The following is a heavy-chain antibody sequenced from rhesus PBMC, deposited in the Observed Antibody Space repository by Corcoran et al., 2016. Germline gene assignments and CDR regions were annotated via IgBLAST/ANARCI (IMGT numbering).Heavy chain of an antibody. V-gene: IGHV4-99*01. CDR2: ISGSSGST. J-gene: IGHJ4*01. CDR1: GYSISSGYY. D-gene: IGHD3-28*01. Sequence: QVQLQESGPGLVKPSETLSLTCAVSGYSISSGYYWGRIRQPPGKGLEYIGYISGSSGSTYYNPSLKSRVTISKDTSKNQFSLKLSSVTAADTAVYYCARRRYYYGSGKYFDYWGQGVLVTVSS. CDR3: ARRRYYYGSGKYFDY.